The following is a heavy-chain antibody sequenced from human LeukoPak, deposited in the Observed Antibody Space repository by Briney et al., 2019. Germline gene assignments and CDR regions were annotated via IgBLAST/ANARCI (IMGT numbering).Heavy chain of an antibody. J-gene: IGHJ5*02. CDR2: INHSGST. V-gene: IGHV4-34*01. Sequence: SETLSLTCAVYGGSFSGYYWSWIRQPPGKGLEWIGEINHSGSTNYNPSLKSRVTISVDTSKNQFSLKLSSVTAADTAVYYCARNIDYYDSSGYYSADNWFDPWGQGTLVTVSS. CDR3: ARNIDYYDSSGYYSADNWFDP. D-gene: IGHD3-22*01. CDR1: GGSFSGYY.